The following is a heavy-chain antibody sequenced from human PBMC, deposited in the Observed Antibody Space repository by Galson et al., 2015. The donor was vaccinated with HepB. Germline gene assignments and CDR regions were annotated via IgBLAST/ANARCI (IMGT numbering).Heavy chain of an antibody. Sequence: SLRLSCAASGFTFSTYAMNWVRQAPGKGPEWVSTISGSGSNTFYADSVKGRFTISRDSSKNTLYLQMSSLRAEDTAVYYCAKGIWEYYDNRVFDSWGQGTLVTVSS. J-gene: IGHJ4*02. CDR2: ISGSGSNT. V-gene: IGHV3-23*01. D-gene: IGHD3-22*01. CDR1: GFTFSTYA. CDR3: AKGIWEYYDNRVFDS.